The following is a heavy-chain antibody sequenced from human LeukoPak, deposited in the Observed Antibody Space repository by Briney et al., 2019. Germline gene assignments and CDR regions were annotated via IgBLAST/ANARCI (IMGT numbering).Heavy chain of an antibody. CDR2: IYSGGST. Sequence: GGSLRLPCAASGFTVSSNYMNWVRQAPGKGLEWVSVIYSGGSTYYADSVKGRFTISRDNAKNSLYLQMNSLRAEDTAVYYCAELGITMIGGVWGKGTTVTISS. CDR3: AELGITMIGGV. CDR1: GFTVSSNY. D-gene: IGHD3-10*02. J-gene: IGHJ6*04. V-gene: IGHV3-66*01.